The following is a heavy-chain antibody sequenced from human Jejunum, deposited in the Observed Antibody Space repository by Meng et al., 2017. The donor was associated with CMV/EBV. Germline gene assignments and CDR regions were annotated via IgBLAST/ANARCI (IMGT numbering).Heavy chain of an antibody. D-gene: IGHD1-26*01. V-gene: IGHV1-18*04. CDR1: GYTITNYR. J-gene: IGHJ4*02. CDR3: ARVEVGITSGDY. CDR2: ISAYHGNK. Sequence: MVQSGGEVKKPGAAVKVSCKASGYTITNYRITWVRSASGEGLEWMGWISAYHGNKNYAQTLLGRLTMTTATTPSTASIAVRSLRYYDTAVYYCARVEVGITSGDYWGQGTLVTVSS.